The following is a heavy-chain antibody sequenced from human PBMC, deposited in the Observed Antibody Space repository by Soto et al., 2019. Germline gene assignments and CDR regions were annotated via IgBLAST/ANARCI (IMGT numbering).Heavy chain of an antibody. CDR3: ARGRTRYYFDY. Sequence: KPSETLSLTCTVSGGSISSSFWSWVRQPPGKGLEWFGYIYDSGNTNYNPSLKSRVSISIDTSKNQFSLKLSSVTAADTAVYYCARGRTRYYFDYWGQGTLVTVSS. CDR2: IYDSGNT. CDR1: GGSISSSF. J-gene: IGHJ4*02. V-gene: IGHV4-59*01.